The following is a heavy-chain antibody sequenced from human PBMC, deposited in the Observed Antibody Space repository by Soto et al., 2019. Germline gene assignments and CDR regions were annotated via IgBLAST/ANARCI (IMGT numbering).Heavy chain of an antibody. CDR1: EFTFSTYN. D-gene: IGHD3-22*01. CDR3: ARDYYDSSGPPI. V-gene: IGHV3-48*02. Sequence: GGSLRLSCAASEFTFSTYNMNWVRQAPGKGLEWVSYIDSSSSAIYYADSVKGRFTISRDNAENSLYLQMSSLRDEDTAVYYYARDYYDSSGPPIWGQGTMVTVSS. J-gene: IGHJ3*02. CDR2: IDSSSSAI.